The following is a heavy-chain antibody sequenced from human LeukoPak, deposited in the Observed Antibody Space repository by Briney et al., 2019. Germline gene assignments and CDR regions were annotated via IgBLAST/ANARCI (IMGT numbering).Heavy chain of an antibody. V-gene: IGHV4-39*01. D-gene: IGHD6-19*01. CDR2: IYYSGST. CDR1: GGSISSSSFY. Sequence: SETLSLTCTVSGGSISSSSFYWGWIRQPPGKGLEWIGSIYYSGSTYYDPSLKSRVTISVDTYKNQFSLKLSSVTAADTAVYYCARTGRLVPPEKSRYRSGWYSVDYWGQGTLVTVSS. J-gene: IGHJ4*02. CDR3: ARTGRLVPPEKSRYRSGWYSVDY.